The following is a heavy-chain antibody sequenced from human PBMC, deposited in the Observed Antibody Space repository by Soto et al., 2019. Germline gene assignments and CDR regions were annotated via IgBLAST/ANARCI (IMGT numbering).Heavy chain of an antibody. Sequence: SGPTLVNPTQTLTLTCTFSGFSLSTSGVGVGWIRQPPGKALEWLALIYWDDDKRYSPSLKSRLTITKDTSKNQVVLTMTNMDPADTAVYYCARGGRITGTTRVFDYWGQGTLVTVSS. CDR2: IYWDDDK. CDR1: GFSLSTSGVG. V-gene: IGHV2-5*02. CDR3: ARGGRITGTTRVFDY. J-gene: IGHJ4*02. D-gene: IGHD1-20*01.